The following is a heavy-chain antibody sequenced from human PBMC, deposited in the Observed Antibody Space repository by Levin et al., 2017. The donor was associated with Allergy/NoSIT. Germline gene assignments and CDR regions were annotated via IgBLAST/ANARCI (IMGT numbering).Heavy chain of an antibody. Sequence: ASVKVSCKASGYTFTSYGISWVRQAPGQGLEWMGWISAYNGNTNYAQKLQGRVTMTTDTSTSTAYMELRSLRSDDTAVYYCARDQPGLVRKYYDFWSGYYTTNCRFDPWGQGTLVTVSS. V-gene: IGHV1-18*01. CDR3: ARDQPGLVRKYYDFWSGYYTTNCRFDP. D-gene: IGHD3-3*01. J-gene: IGHJ5*02. CDR1: GYTFTSYG. CDR2: ISAYNGNT.